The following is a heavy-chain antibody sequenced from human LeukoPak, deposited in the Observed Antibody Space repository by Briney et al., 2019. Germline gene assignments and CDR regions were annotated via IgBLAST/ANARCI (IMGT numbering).Heavy chain of an antibody. CDR3: ARAPPRLDGYILYY. D-gene: IGHD5-24*01. Sequence: ASVKVSCKASGGTFSNLAISWVRQAPGQGLEWMGGIIPTTGLANYAQKFQGRVTITADKSTSTAYMELSSLRSEDTAVYYCARAPPRLDGYILYYWGQGTLVTVSS. J-gene: IGHJ4*02. CDR2: IIPTTGLA. CDR1: GGTFSNLA. V-gene: IGHV1-69*10.